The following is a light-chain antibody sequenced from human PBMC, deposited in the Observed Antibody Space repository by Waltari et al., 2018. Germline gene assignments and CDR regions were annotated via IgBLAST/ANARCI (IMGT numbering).Light chain of an antibody. CDR1: QSIANS. Sequence: DVQMTQSPSSLSASVGDRVTITCRASQSIANSLHWYQQKPEKVPKLLIYAASSLHSGVPSRFSGSGSGTEFTLTITNLQPEEFATYYCQQSYTTLPFGGGTKVE. CDR2: AAS. CDR3: QQSYTTLP. J-gene: IGKJ4*01. V-gene: IGKV1-39*01.